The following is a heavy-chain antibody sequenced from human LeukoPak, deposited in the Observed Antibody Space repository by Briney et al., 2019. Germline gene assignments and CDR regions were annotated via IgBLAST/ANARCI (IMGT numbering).Heavy chain of an antibody. V-gene: IGHV4-34*01. J-gene: IGHJ4*02. D-gene: IGHD2/OR15-2a*01. CDR2: INHSGST. CDR1: GGSFSGYY. CDR3: AVLLRDPMQKHDY. Sequence: SETLSLTCAVYGGSFSGYYWSWIRQPPGKGLEWIGEINHSGSTNYNPSLKSRVTISVDTSKNQFSLKLSSVTAADTAVYHCAVLLRDPMQKHDYWGQGTLVTVSS.